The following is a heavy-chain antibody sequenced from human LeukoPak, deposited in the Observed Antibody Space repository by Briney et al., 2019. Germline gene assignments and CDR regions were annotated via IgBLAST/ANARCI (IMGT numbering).Heavy chain of an antibody. V-gene: IGHV4-39*01. J-gene: IGHJ5*02. CDR3: ARQSIVLMVYAIQVGWFDP. Sequence: NPSETLSLTCTVSGGSISSSSYYWGWIRQPPGKGLEWIGSIYYSGSTYYNPSLKSRVTISVDTSKNQFSLKLSSVTAADTAVYYCARQSIVLMVYAIQVGWFDPWGQGTLVTVSS. CDR1: GGSISSSSYY. D-gene: IGHD2-8*01. CDR2: IYYSGST.